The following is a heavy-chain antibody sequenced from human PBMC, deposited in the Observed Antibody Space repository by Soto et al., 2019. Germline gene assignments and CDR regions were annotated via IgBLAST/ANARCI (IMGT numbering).Heavy chain of an antibody. Sequence: PGCRLRLCGAAGVFTPCCYAVSWVRQAPGKGLEWVSAISGGGGSKYYADSVKGRFTISRDNSKNTLYLHMNSLRAEDTAIYYCAKDRGSAYHDSRSYFDYWGHGT. CDR2: ISGGGGSK. J-gene: IGHJ4*01. D-gene: IGHD1-26*01. V-gene: IGHV3-23*01. CDR3: AKDRGSAYHDSRSYFDY. CDR1: VFTPCCYA.